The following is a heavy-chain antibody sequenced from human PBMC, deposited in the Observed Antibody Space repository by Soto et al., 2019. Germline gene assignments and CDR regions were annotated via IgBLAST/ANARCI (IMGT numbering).Heavy chain of an antibody. CDR3: ARVGNYDILTGYKYFDY. V-gene: IGHV4-4*02. Sequence: VRQSPGKGLEWIGEIFHSGNTNYNPSLKSRVAMSVDKSQNRFSLKLSSVTAADTAVYYCARVGNYDILTGYKYFDYWGQGTLVTVSS. CDR2: IFHSGNT. J-gene: IGHJ4*02. D-gene: IGHD3-9*01.